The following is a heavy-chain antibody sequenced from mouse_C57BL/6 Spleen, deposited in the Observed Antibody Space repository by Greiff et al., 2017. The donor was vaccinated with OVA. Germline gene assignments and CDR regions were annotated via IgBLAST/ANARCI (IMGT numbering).Heavy chain of an antibody. CDR2: IYPGNGDT. J-gene: IGHJ2*01. Sequence: QVQLQQSGAELVRPGASVKMSCKASGYTFTSYNMHWVKQTPRQGLEWIGAIYPGNGDTSYNQKFKGKATLTVDKSSSTAYMQLSSLTSEDSAIYFCARGVYDGYTDYFDDWGQGTTLTVSS. V-gene: IGHV1-12*01. D-gene: IGHD2-3*01. CDR1: GYTFTSYN. CDR3: ARGVYDGYTDYFDD.